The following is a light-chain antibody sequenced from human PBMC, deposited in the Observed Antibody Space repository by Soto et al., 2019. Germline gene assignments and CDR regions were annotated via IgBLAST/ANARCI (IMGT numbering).Light chain of an antibody. V-gene: IGKV1-27*01. CDR1: QDISYS. CDR2: TAF. Sequence: DIRMTQSPSSLSASVGDRVTITCRASQDISYSLAWYQHNPGKVPRLLIYTAFILQSGVPSRFSGSGSGTDFTLTISSLQPEDVATYYGQNYNNVPLIVGPGTKVDI. CDR3: QNYNNVPLI. J-gene: IGKJ3*01.